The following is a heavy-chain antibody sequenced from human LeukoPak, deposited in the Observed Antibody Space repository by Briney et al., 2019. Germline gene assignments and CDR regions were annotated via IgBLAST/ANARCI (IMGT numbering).Heavy chain of an antibody. Sequence: GGSLRLSCAASGFTFSSYSMNWVRQAPGKGLEWVSSISSSSSYIYYADSVKGRFTISRDNAKNSLYLQMNSLRAEDTAVYYCARVYPEVRGRYYFDYWGQGTLVTVSS. J-gene: IGHJ4*02. V-gene: IGHV3-21*01. CDR1: GFTFSSYS. D-gene: IGHD3-10*01. CDR3: ARVYPEVRGRYYFDY. CDR2: ISSSSSYI.